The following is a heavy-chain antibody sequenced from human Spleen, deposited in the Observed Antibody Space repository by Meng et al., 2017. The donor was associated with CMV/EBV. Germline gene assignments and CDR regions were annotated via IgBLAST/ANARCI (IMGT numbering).Heavy chain of an antibody. CDR3: WSEDSYGS. CDR1: GFTFSSDG. J-gene: IGHJ4*02. D-gene: IGHD5-18*01. CDR2: IKSKTDGGTT. Sequence: QRVRLGGAWVQPGGSLVPSCAASGFTFSSDGMHWVRQAPGKGLEWVGRIKSKTDGGTTDYAAPVKGRFTISRDDSKNTLYLQMNSLKTEDTAVYYCWSEDSYGSGGQGTLVTVSS. V-gene: IGHV3-15*02.